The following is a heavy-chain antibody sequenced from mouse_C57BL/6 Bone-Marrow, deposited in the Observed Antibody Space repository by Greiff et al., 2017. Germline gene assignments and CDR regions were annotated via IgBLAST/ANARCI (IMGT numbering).Heavy chain of an antibody. V-gene: IGHV14-2*01. CDR2: IDPEDGET. CDR1: GFNIKDYY. D-gene: IGHD2-5*01. J-gene: IGHJ4*01. CDR3: ASQRYYRNYDAMEY. Sequence: VQLQQSGAELVKPGASVKLSCTASGFNIKDYYMHWVKQRTEQGLEWIGRIDPEDGETKYATKFQGKATITADKSSNTAYLQRSSLTSEDTAVYYVASQRYYRNYDAMEYWGQGTTVTVSS.